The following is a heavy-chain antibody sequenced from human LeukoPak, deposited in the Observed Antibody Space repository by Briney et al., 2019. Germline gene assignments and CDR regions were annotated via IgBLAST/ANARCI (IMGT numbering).Heavy chain of an antibody. D-gene: IGHD3-22*01. J-gene: IGHJ6*03. V-gene: IGHV3-11*01. CDR1: GFTFSSYA. CDR2: ISSSGSTI. Sequence: GGSLRLSCAASGFTFSSYAMSWIRQAPGKGLEWVSYISSSGSTIYYADSVKGRFTISRDNAKNSLYLQMNSLRAEDTAVYYCASEWHYDSMGLSMDVWGKGTTVTISS. CDR3: ASEWHYDSMGLSMDV.